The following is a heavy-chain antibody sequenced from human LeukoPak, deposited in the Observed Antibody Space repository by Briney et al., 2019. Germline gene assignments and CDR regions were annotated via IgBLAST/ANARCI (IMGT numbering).Heavy chain of an antibody. D-gene: IGHD3-9*01. V-gene: IGHV3-23*01. CDR2: ISGSGGST. CDR1: GFTVSSNY. CDR3: VRYFDWSYFDY. Sequence: PGGSLRLSCAASGFTVSSNYMNWVRQAPGKGLEWVSAISGSGGSTYYADSVKGRFTISRDNSKNTLYLQMNSLRAEDTAVYYCVRYFDWSYFDYWGQGTLVTVSS. J-gene: IGHJ4*02.